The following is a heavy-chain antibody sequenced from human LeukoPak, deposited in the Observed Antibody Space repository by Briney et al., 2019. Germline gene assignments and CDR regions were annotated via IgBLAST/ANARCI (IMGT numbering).Heavy chain of an antibody. J-gene: IGHJ3*02. CDR1: GFTFSSYA. CDR2: ISYDGSNK. CDR3: ARDSPCGGDCYSSAFDI. V-gene: IGHV3-30*04. Sequence: GGSLRLSCAASGFTFSSYAMHWVRQAPGKGLEWVAVISYDGSNKYYAGSVKGRFTISRDNSKNTLYLQMNSLRAEDTAVYYCARDSPCGGDCYSSAFDIWGQGTMVTVSS. D-gene: IGHD2-21*02.